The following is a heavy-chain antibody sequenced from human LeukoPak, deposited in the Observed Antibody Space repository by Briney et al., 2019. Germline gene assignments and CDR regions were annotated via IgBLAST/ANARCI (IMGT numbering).Heavy chain of an antibody. CDR2: IYYSGST. V-gene: IGHV4-39*01. J-gene: IGHJ4*02. D-gene: IGHD2-21*01. CDR3: ARAGEIVVVIASYFDY. CDR1: GGSISSSSYY. Sequence: SETLSLTCTVSGGSISSSSYYWGWIRQPPGKGLEWIVSIYYSGSTYYNPSLKSRVTISVDTSKNQFSMKLSSVTAAATAVYYSARAGEIVVVIASYFDYWGQGTLVTVSS.